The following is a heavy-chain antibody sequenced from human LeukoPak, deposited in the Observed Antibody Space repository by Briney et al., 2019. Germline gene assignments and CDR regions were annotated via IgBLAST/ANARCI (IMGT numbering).Heavy chain of an antibody. CDR3: ARWFGEGSAFDI. J-gene: IGHJ3*02. Sequence: QASETLSLTCAVYGGSFSGYYWSWIRQPPGKGLEWIGEINHSGSTNYNPSLKSRVTISVDTSKNQFSLKLSSVTAADTAVYYCARWFGEGSAFDIWGQGTMVTVSS. D-gene: IGHD3-10*01. V-gene: IGHV4-34*01. CDR1: GGSFSGYY. CDR2: INHSGST.